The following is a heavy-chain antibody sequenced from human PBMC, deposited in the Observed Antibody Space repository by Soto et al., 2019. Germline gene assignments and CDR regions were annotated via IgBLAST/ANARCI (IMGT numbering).Heavy chain of an antibody. Sequence: EVQLVESGGGLVQPGGSLSLSCAASGFTFSSYWMHWVRQAPGKGLVWVSRINSDGSSTRYADSVKGRFTISRDNAKNTLYLQMNSLRAEDTAVYYCARAKLRFLEGMAYWGQGTLVTVSS. V-gene: IGHV3-74*01. CDR1: GFTFSSYW. J-gene: IGHJ4*02. D-gene: IGHD3-3*01. CDR3: ARAKLRFLEGMAY. CDR2: INSDGSST.